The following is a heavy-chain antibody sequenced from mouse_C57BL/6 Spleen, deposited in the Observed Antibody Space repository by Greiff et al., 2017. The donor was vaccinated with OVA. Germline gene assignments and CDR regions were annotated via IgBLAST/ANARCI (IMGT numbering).Heavy chain of an antibody. V-gene: IGHV1-69*01. J-gene: IGHJ4*01. Sequence: VQLQQPGAELVMPGASVKLSCKASGYTFTSYWMHWVKQRPGQGLEWIGEIDPSDSYTNYNQKFKGKSTLTVDKSSSTAYMQLSSLTSEDSAVYYCARRPLNWDPYAMDYWGQGTSVTVSS. CDR3: ARRPLNWDPYAMDY. CDR1: GYTFTSYW. CDR2: IDPSDSYT. D-gene: IGHD4-1*02.